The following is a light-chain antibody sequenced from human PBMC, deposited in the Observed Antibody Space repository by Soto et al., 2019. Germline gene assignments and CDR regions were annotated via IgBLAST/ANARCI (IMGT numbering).Light chain of an antibody. J-gene: IGKJ5*01. CDR2: WAS. CDR3: QQYYSAIS. V-gene: IGKV4-1*01. CDR1: QSVLYISNNKNY. Sequence: AMTQSPDSLAVSLGERATINCKSSQSVLYISNNKNYLAWYQQKAGQPPKLLIYWASTRESGVPDRFSASGSGTDCTVTISSLQAEDAAVYYCQQYYSAISFGQGTRLEIK.